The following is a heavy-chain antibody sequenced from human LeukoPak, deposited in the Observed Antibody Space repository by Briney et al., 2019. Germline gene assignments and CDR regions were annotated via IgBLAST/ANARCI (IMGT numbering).Heavy chain of an antibody. CDR3: ASTLRDDGSDI. V-gene: IGHV1-18*01. Sequence: ASVKVSCKASGYTFTSYGISWVRQAPGQGLEWMGWISPYNGNTNYALKLQGRVTMTTDTSTSTAYMELRSLRSDDTAVYYCASTLRDDGSDIWGQGTMVTVSS. CDR1: GYTFTSYG. D-gene: IGHD4-17*01. CDR2: ISPYNGNT. J-gene: IGHJ3*02.